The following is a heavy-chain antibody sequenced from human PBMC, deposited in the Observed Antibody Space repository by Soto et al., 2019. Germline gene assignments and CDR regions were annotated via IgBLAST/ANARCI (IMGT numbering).Heavy chain of an antibody. CDR3: AGHDYGDYLYDY. D-gene: IGHD4-17*01. CDR1: GFTVSSNY. Sequence: GGSLRLSCAASGFTVSSNYMSWVRQAPGKGLEWVSVIYSGGSTYYADSVKGRFTISRDNSKNTLYLQMNSLRAEDTAVYYCAGHDYGDYLYDYWGQGTLVTVSS. V-gene: IGHV3-53*01. J-gene: IGHJ4*02. CDR2: IYSGGST.